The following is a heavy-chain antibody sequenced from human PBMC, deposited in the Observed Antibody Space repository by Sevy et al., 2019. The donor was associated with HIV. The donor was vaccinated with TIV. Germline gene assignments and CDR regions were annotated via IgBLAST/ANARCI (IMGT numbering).Heavy chain of an antibody. CDR3: ATTNWGSLYFFDY. CDR1: SDSRSSYY. Sequence: SETLSLTCSVSSDSRSSYYWSWIRQSPGKGLEWIGYIYHSVTTNYNPSLKSRVTISVDTSKNQFSLRLTSVTAADTAIYYCATTNWGSLYFFDYWGPGILVTVSS. D-gene: IGHD7-27*01. V-gene: IGHV4-59*01. CDR2: IYHSVTT. J-gene: IGHJ4*02.